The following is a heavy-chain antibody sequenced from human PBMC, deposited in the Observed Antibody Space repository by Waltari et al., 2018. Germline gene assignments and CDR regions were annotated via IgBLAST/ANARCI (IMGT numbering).Heavy chain of an antibody. CDR2: ISGRGGST. V-gene: IGHV3-23*04. CDR1: GFTFSSYA. J-gene: IGHJ4*02. CDR3: AKDSMFRDYGSGDYFDY. D-gene: IGHD3-10*01. Sequence: EVQLVESGGGLVQPGGSLRLSCAASGFTFSSYAMSWVRQAPGKGLEWVSAISGRGGSTYYADSVKGRFTISRDNSKNTLYLQMNSLRAEDTAVYYCAKDSMFRDYGSGDYFDYWGQGTLVTVSS.